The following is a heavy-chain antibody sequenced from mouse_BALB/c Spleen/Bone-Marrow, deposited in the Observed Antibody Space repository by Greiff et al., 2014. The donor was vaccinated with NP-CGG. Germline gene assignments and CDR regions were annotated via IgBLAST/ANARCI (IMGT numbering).Heavy chain of an antibody. CDR3: ASTGAGAMDY. CDR1: GFSLTNYG. D-gene: IGHD4-1*02. V-gene: IGHV2-9*02. Sequence: VQLQQSGPGLVAPSQSLSITCTVSGFSLTNYGMHWVRQPPGKGLEWLGVIWAGGSTNYNSALMSRLSITKDNSKSQVFLKMNSLQTDDTAMYYCASTGAGAMDYWGQGTSVTVSS. J-gene: IGHJ4*01. CDR2: IWAGGST.